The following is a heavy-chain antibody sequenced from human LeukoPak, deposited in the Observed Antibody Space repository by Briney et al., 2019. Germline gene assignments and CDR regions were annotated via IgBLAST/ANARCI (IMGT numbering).Heavy chain of an antibody. D-gene: IGHD2-2*01. CDR2: ISGSGGST. V-gene: IGHV3-23*01. Sequence: GGSLRLSCAASGFTFSSYWMSWVRQAPGKGLEWVSAISGSGGSTYYADSVKGRFIISRDNSKNTLYLQMNSLRAEDTAVYYCAKDRLYCSSTSCPGDYYYYGMDVWSQGTTVTVSS. CDR1: GFTFSSYW. J-gene: IGHJ6*02. CDR3: AKDRLYCSSTSCPGDYYYYGMDV.